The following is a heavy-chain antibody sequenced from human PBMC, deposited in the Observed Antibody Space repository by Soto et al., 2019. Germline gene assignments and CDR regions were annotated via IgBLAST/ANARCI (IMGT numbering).Heavy chain of an antibody. Sequence: SETLSLTCTVSGGSISSSSYYWGWIRQPPGKGLEWIGSIYYSGSTYYNPSLKSRVTISVDTSKNQFSLKLSSVTAADTAVYYCASLVRGVITNYFDYWGQGTLVTVSS. CDR1: GGSISSSSYY. CDR2: IYYSGST. V-gene: IGHV4-39*01. J-gene: IGHJ4*02. CDR3: ASLVRGVITNYFDY. D-gene: IGHD3-10*01.